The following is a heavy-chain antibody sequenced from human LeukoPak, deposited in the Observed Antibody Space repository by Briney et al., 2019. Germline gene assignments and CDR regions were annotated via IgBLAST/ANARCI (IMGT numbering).Heavy chain of an antibody. Sequence: GASVKVSCKASGYTFTGYDINWVRQATGQGLEWMGWMNPNSGNTGYAQKFQGRVTITRNTSISTAYMELSSLRSEDTAVYYCARSYSSGWYYYYYYMDVWGKGTTVTVSS. CDR2: MNPNSGNT. V-gene: IGHV1-8*03. CDR1: GYTFTGYD. J-gene: IGHJ6*03. D-gene: IGHD6-19*01. CDR3: ARSYSSGWYYYYYYMDV.